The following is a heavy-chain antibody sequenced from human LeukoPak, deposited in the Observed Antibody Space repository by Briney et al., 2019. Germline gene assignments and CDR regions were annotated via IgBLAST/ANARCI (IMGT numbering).Heavy chain of an antibody. CDR1: GGSISSYY. CDR3: ARLYGSGSYSRYYMDV. D-gene: IGHD3-10*01. CDR2: IYTSGST. V-gene: IGHV4-4*09. Sequence: SETLSLTCTVSGGSISSYYWSWIRQPPGKGLEWIGYIYTSGSTNYNPSLKSRVTISVDTSKNQFSLKLSSVTAADTAVYYCARLYGSGSYSRYYMDVWGKGTTVTVSS. J-gene: IGHJ6*03.